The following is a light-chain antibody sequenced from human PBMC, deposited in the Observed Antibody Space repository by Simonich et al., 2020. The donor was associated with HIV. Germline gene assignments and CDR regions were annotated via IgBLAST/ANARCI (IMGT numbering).Light chain of an antibody. CDR2: FAS. CDR3: QQYNNWTSPFT. J-gene: IGKJ3*01. CDR1: QSVASN. Sequence: EIVMTQSPATLSVSPGERATLSCRVSQSVASNLAWYQQKPGQPPSLLIYFASTRATGIPARFSGSGFGTEFTLTISSTQSEDFAVYYCQQYNNWTSPFTFGPGTKVDIK. V-gene: IGKV3-15*01.